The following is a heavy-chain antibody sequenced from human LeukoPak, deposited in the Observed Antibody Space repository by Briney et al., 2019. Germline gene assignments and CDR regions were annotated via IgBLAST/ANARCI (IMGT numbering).Heavy chain of an antibody. D-gene: IGHD2-15*01. CDR1: GGTFSSYA. J-gene: IGHJ5*02. V-gene: IGHV1-69*05. CDR2: IIPIFGTA. CDR3: ARDSSPYCSGGSCYRVEP. Sequence: SVKVSCKASGGTFSSYAISWVRQAPGQGLEWMGRIIPIFGTANYAQKFQGRVTITTDESTSTGYMELSSLRSEDTAVYYCARDSSPYCSGGSCYRVEPWGQGTLVTVSS.